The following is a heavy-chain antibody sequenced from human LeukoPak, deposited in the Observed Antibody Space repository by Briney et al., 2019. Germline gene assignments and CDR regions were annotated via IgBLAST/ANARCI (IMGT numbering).Heavy chain of an antibody. CDR1: GFTFSSYG. V-gene: IGHV3-30*02. D-gene: IGHD4-17*01. CDR2: VHYGGSNK. J-gene: IGHJ4*02. Sequence: GGSLRLSCAASGFTFSSYGMHWVRQAPGKGLEWVAFVHYGGSNKYYADSVKGRFTISRDNSKNTLYLQMNGLRAEDTAVYYCAKDHYGAFHWGQGTLVTVSS. CDR3: AKDHYGAFH.